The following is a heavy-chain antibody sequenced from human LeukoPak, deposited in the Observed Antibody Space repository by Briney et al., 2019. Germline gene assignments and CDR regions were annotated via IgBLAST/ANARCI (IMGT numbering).Heavy chain of an antibody. J-gene: IGHJ6*03. Sequence: PSETLSLTCAVYGGSFSGYYWSWIRQPPGKGLEWIGEINHSGSTNYNPSLKSRVTISVDTSKNQFPLKLSSVTAADTAVYYCARDGRAARHYYYYYMDVWGKGTTVTVSS. V-gene: IGHV4-34*01. D-gene: IGHD6-6*01. CDR3: ARDGRAARHYYYYYMDV. CDR1: GGSFSGYY. CDR2: INHSGST.